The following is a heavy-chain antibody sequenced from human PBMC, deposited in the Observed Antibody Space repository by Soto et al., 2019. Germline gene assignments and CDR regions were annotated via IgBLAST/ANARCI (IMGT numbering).Heavy chain of an antibody. CDR1: GYTFTSYG. D-gene: IGHD2-21*02. CDR2: ISAYNGNT. V-gene: IGHV1-18*01. Sequence: QVQLVQSGAEVKKPGASVKVSCKASGYTFTSYGISWARQAPGQGLEWMGWISAYNGNTNYAQKLQGRVTMTTDTPTSTAYMELRSLRSDDTAVYYCAEDARDIVVVPAPSENWGQGTLVTVSS. CDR3: AEDARDIVVVPAPSEN. J-gene: IGHJ4*02.